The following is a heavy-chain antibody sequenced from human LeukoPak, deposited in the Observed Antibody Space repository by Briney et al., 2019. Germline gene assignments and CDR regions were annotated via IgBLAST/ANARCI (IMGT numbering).Heavy chain of an antibody. D-gene: IGHD3-10*01. CDR2: IIPIFGTA. Sequence: ASVKVSCKASGGTFSSYAISWVRQAPGQGLEWMGGIIPIFGTANYAQKFQGRVTITTDESTSTAYMELSSLRSEDTAVYYCARGGITMVRGVITGVDYWGQGTLVTVSS. CDR3: ARGGITMVRGVITGVDY. J-gene: IGHJ4*02. CDR1: GGTFSSYA. V-gene: IGHV1-69*05.